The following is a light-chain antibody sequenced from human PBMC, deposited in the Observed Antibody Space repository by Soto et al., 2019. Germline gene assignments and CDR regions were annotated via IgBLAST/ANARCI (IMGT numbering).Light chain of an antibody. J-gene: IGLJ2*01. CDR2: GVR. Sequence: QSVLTQPASVSGSPGQSITISCTGTSSDVGGYNYVSWYQQHPAKAPKLMIFGVRNRPSGVSYRFSGSRSGNTAYLTISGLQAEDEDDYYCSSYVSSTTVVFGGGTKVTVL. CDR3: SSYVSSTTVV. CDR1: SSDVGGYNY. V-gene: IGLV2-14*01.